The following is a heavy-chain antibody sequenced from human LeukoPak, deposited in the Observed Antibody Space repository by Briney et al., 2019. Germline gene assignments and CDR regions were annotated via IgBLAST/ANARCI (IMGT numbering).Heavy chain of an antibody. Sequence: SETLSLTCTVSGVSISSSNSYWGWIRQPPGKGLEWIGEINHSGSTNYNPSLKSRVTILVDTSKNQFSLKLSSVTAADTAVYYCARRRVTMVRGVNWFDPWGQGTLVTVSS. CDR1: GVSISSSNSY. CDR3: ARRRVTMVRGVNWFDP. CDR2: INHSGST. V-gene: IGHV4-39*07. D-gene: IGHD3-10*01. J-gene: IGHJ5*02.